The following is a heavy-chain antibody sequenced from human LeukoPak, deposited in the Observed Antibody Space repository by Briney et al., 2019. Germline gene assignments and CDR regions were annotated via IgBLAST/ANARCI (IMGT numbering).Heavy chain of an antibody. Sequence: SETLSLTCTVSGGSISSHYWSWIRQPPGKGLEWIGYIYYSGSTNYNPSLKSRVTISVDTSKNQFSLKLSSVTAADTAVYYCARHTRPVHYYYYYYMGVWGKGTTVTVSS. CDR2: IYYSGST. J-gene: IGHJ6*03. CDR3: ARHTRPVHYYYYYYMGV. D-gene: IGHD6-6*01. V-gene: IGHV4-59*11. CDR1: GGSISSHY.